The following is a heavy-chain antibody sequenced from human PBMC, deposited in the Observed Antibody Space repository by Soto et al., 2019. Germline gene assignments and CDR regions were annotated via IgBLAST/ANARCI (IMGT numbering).Heavy chain of an antibody. CDR3: ARDGSEAGDILSN. D-gene: IGHD3-9*01. J-gene: IGHJ4*02. Sequence: QVQLVQSGAEVKKPGSSVKVSCKASGGTFSSYTISWVRQAPGQGLEWMGRIIPILGIANYAQKFQGRVTITAEKSTSTAYMELSSLRSEDTAVYYCARDGSEAGDILSNWGQGTLVTVSS. V-gene: IGHV1-69*08. CDR2: IIPILGIA. CDR1: GGTFSSYT.